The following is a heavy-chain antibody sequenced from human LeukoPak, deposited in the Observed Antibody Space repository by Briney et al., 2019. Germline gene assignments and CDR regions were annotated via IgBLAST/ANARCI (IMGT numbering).Heavy chain of an antibody. D-gene: IGHD3-10*01. CDR1: GFTFATYA. CDR3: AKVPYSDYGSGRPPFMDA. V-gene: IGHV3-23*01. CDR2: LSDSGGDT. J-gene: IGHJ6*02. Sequence: PGGSLTLSCAASGFTFATYAMSWVRQAPGKGLEWVSTLSDSGGDTYYADSVKGRFTISRDNSKHTLYLQMNSLRAEDTAVYYCAKVPYSDYGSGRPPFMDAWGQGTTVAISS.